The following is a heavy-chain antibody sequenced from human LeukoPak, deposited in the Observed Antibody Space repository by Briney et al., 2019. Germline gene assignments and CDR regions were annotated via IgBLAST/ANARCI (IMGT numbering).Heavy chain of an antibody. Sequence: SVKVSCKASGGTFSSYAISWVRQAPGQGLEWMGGIIPIFGTANYAQKFRGRVTITADESTSTAYMELSSLRSEDTAVYYCARATSGVWFESKDVFDYWGQGTLVTVSS. J-gene: IGHJ4*02. CDR1: GGTFSSYA. CDR2: IIPIFGTA. CDR3: ARATSGVWFESKDVFDY. V-gene: IGHV1-69*13. D-gene: IGHD3-10*01.